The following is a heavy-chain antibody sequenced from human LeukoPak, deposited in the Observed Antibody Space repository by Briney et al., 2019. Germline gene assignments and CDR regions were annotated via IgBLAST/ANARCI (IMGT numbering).Heavy chain of an antibody. J-gene: IGHJ4*02. CDR1: GFTFSSYG. CDR3: ARDLGTAGSFYFDY. D-gene: IGHD6-19*01. V-gene: IGHV3-33*01. CDR2: IWYDGSKK. Sequence: GGSLRLSCVASGFTFSSYGMPWVRQTPGKGLEWVAVIWYDGSKKYSADSLKGRFTISRDDSKSTLYLQMNSLRAEDTAVYYCARDLGTAGSFYFDYWGQGTLVTVSS.